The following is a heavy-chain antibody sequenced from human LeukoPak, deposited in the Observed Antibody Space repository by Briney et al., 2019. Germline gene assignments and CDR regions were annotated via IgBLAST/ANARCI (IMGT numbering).Heavy chain of an antibody. CDR2: IRYDGSNK. CDR1: GFTSSSYG. J-gene: IGHJ5*02. D-gene: IGHD1-26*01. CDR3: AKDRGSYPSCWFDP. V-gene: IGHV3-30*02. Sequence: PGGSLRLSCAASGFTSSSYGMHWVRQAPGKGLEWVAFIRYDGSNKYYADSVKGRFTISRDNSKNTLYLQMNSLRAEDTAVYYCAKDRGSYPSCWFDPWGQGTLVTVSS.